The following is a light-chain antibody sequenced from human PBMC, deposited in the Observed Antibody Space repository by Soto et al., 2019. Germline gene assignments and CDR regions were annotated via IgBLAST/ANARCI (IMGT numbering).Light chain of an antibody. V-gene: IGKV3D-15*01. CDR2: GAS. Sequence: EIVMTQSPATLSVSPGERATLSCRASQSVSSNLAWYQQKPGQAPRLLIYGASTRATGIPARFSGSGSRTEYTLTISSLQSEDFAVYYCQQYNNWPPVYTLGQGTKLEIK. J-gene: IGKJ2*01. CDR1: QSVSSN. CDR3: QQYNNWPPVYT.